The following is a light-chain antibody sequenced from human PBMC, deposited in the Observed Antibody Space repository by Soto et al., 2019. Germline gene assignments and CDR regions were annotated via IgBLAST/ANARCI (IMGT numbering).Light chain of an antibody. CDR2: GNS. CDR3: QSYDSSLSGHWV. J-gene: IGLJ3*02. V-gene: IGLV1-40*01. Sequence: VLTQPPSVSGAPGQRVPISCTGSSSNIGAGYDVHWYQQLPGTAPKLLIYGNSNRPSGVPDRFSGSKSGTSASLAITGLQAEDEADYYCQSYDSSLSGHWVFGGGTKLTVL. CDR1: SSNIGAGYD.